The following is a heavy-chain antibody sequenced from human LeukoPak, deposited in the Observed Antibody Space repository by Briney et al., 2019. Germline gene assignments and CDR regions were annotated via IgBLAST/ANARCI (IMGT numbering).Heavy chain of an antibody. CDR2: ISGSGGST. V-gene: IGHV3-23*01. CDR1: GFTFSSYA. D-gene: IGHD3-22*01. Sequence: GGSLRLSCAAPGFTFSSYAMSWVRQAPGKGLEWVSAISGSGGSTYYADSVKGRFTISRDNSKNTLYLQMNSLRAEDTAVYYCAKGANYYDSSGYSLPEYYFDYWGQGTLVTVSS. J-gene: IGHJ4*02. CDR3: AKGANYYDSSGYSLPEYYFDY.